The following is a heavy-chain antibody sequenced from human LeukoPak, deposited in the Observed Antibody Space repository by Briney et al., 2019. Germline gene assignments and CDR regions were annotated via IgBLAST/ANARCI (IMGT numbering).Heavy chain of an antibody. Sequence: GSLRLSFAAPGFPFNSYAMRLVRQAPGKGLGGGSAISGSGGSTYYADSVKGRFTISRDNSKNTLYLQMNSLRAEDTAVYYCAKDPGGVDTAMVYFDYWGQGTLVTVSS. J-gene: IGHJ4*02. CDR2: ISGSGGST. V-gene: IGHV3-23*01. D-gene: IGHD5-18*01. CDR3: AKDPGGVDTAMVYFDY. CDR1: GFPFNSYA.